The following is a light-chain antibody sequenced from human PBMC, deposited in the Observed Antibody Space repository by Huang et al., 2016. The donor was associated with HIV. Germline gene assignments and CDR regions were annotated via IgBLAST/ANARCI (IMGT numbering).Light chain of an antibody. CDR2: DAS. V-gene: IGKV1D-13*01. Sequence: QLTQSPSSLSASVGDRVTITCRESQGISNTLAWYQQKPGKAPKLLIYDASSLQTGAPSRFSGSGSGTDFTLTISSLQPEDCATYYCQQFNHYPLTFGGGTKVEIE. J-gene: IGKJ4*01. CDR3: QQFNHYPLT. CDR1: QGISNT.